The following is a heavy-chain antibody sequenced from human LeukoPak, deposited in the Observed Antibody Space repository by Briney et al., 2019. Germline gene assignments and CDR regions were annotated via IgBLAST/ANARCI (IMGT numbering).Heavy chain of an antibody. CDR3: ARTPSVFGGVIVEYYFDY. V-gene: IGHV5-51*01. J-gene: IGHJ4*02. Sequence: GESLKISCKGSGYSFTSYWIGWVRQMPGKGLEWMGIIYPGDSDTRYSPSFQGQVTISADKSISTAYLQWSSLKASDTAMYYCARTPSVFGGVIVEYYFDYWGQGTLVTVSS. D-gene: IGHD3-16*02. CDR2: IYPGDSDT. CDR1: GYSFTSYW.